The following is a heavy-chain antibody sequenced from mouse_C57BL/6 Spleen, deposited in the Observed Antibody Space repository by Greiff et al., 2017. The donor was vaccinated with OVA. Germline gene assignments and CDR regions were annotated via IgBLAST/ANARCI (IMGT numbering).Heavy chain of an antibody. CDR2: ISSGSSTI. CDR3: ARPGTTVVATDYAKDY. CDR1: GFTFSDYG. V-gene: IGHV5-17*01. Sequence: EVMLVESGGGLVKPGGSLKLSCAASGFTFSDYGMHWVRQAPEKGLEWVAYISSGSSTIYYADTVKGRFTISRDNAKNTLFLQMTSLRSEDTAMYYCARPGTTVVATDYAKDYWGQGTSVTVAS. D-gene: IGHD1-1*01. J-gene: IGHJ4*01.